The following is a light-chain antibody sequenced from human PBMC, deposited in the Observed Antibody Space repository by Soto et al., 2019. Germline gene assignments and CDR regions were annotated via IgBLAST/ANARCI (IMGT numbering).Light chain of an antibody. V-gene: IGLV1-44*01. CDR2: SNN. Sequence: QSVLTQPPSASGTPGQRVTISCSGSSSNIGSNTVNWYQQLPGTAPKLLIYSNNQLPSGVPDRFSGSKSGTSASLAISGLHSEDEADYYCAAWDDSLNGAVFGGGTQLTVL. CDR1: SSNIGSNT. CDR3: AAWDDSLNGAV. J-gene: IGLJ7*01.